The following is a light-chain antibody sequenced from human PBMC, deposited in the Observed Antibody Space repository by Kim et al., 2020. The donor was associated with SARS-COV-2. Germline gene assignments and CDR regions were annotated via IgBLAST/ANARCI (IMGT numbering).Light chain of an antibody. CDR3: QQRSNWPPLT. CDR2: DAS. V-gene: IGKV3-11*01. CDR1: RSVGSY. Sequence: SPGGRAARSCRASRSVGSYLAWYQQKPGQAPRLLIYDASNRATGIPARFSGSGSGTDFTLTISSLEPEDFAVYYCQQRSNWPPLTFGGGTKVDIK. J-gene: IGKJ4*01.